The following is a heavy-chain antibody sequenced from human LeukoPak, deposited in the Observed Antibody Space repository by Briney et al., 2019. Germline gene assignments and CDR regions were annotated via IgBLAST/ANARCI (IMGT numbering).Heavy chain of an antibody. CDR2: IIPIFGTA. Sequence: SVKVSCKASGGTFSSYAISWVRQAPGQGLEWMGGIIPIFGTANYAQKFQGRVTITADESTSTAYMELSSLRSEDTAVYYCARERYGGKVRYGMDVWGQGTTVTVSS. CDR3: ARERYGGKVRYGMDV. V-gene: IGHV1-69*13. CDR1: GGTFSSYA. J-gene: IGHJ6*02. D-gene: IGHD4-23*01.